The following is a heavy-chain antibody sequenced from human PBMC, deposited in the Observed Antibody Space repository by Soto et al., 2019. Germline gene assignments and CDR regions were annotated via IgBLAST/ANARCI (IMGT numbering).Heavy chain of an antibody. CDR3: ARAHRPHRSIAARPGPFDY. D-gene: IGHD6-6*01. CDR2: IYSGGST. Sequence: GESLKISCAASGFTVSSNYMSWVRQAPGKGLEWVSVIYSGGSTYYADSVKGRFTISRDNSKNTLYLQMNSLRAEDTAVYYCARAHRPHRSIAARPGPFDYWGQGTLVTVSS. V-gene: IGHV3-53*01. CDR1: GFTVSSNY. J-gene: IGHJ4*02.